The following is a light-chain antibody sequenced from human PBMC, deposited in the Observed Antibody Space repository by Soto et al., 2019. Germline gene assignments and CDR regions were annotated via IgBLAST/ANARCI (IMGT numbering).Light chain of an antibody. V-gene: IGKV1-6*01. CDR1: QGIGND. CDR3: LQDSDYPWA. Sequence: AIQMTQSPSSLSASVGDRVTIACRASQGIGNDLGWYQQKPGKAPKLLIYAASSLQSGVPSRFSGSGSGTDFTLTIRSLQPEDFATYYCLQDSDYPWAFGQGTKVDIK. J-gene: IGKJ1*01. CDR2: AAS.